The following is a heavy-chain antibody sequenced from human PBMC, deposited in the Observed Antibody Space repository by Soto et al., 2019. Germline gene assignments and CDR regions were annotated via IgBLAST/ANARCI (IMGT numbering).Heavy chain of an antibody. CDR1: GITISNYF. Sequence: QVQLVESVGGVVQPGRSLRVSCAASGITISNYFKYWVRQAADKGLEWVAAISYDGSNKHYSDSVKGRFTISRDNSKNTLFLQMNSLRDEDTAVDYCVAGDQYYAMCVSGQGTTVAVSS. J-gene: IGHJ6*02. CDR3: VAGDQYYAMCV. D-gene: IGHD2-2*01. V-gene: IGHV3-30-3*01. CDR2: ISYDGSNK.